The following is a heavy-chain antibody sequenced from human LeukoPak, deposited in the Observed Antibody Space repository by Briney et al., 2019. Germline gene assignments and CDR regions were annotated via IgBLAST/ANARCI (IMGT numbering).Heavy chain of an antibody. Sequence: ASVKVSCKASGGTFSSYAISWVRQAPGQGLEWMGWINPNSGGTNYAQKFQGRVTMTRDTSISTAYMELSRLRSDDTAVYYCARDKRSGYLDEFDYWGQGTLVTVSS. V-gene: IGHV1-2*02. CDR1: GGTFSSYA. D-gene: IGHD3-3*01. CDR3: ARDKRSGYLDEFDY. CDR2: INPNSGGT. J-gene: IGHJ4*02.